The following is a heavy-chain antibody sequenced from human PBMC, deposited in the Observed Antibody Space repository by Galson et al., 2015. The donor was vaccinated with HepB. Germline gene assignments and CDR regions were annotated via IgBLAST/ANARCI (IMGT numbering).Heavy chain of an antibody. D-gene: IGHD6-19*01. V-gene: IGHV4-39*01. CDR1: GGSISSSSYY. CDR3: ARSSSGWSKGWFDP. CDR2: IYYSGST. Sequence: SETLSLTCAVSGGSISSSSYYWGWIRQPPGKGLEWIGSIYYSGSTYYNPSLKSRVTISVDTSKNQFSLKLSSVTAADTTVYYCARSSSGWSKGWFDPWGQGTLVTVSS. J-gene: IGHJ5*02.